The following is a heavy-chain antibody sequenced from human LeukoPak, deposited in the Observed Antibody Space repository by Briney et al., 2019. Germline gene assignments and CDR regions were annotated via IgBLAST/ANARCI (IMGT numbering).Heavy chain of an antibody. CDR3: ARDFKDYDFWSGYYTLDY. CDR1: GYTFTSYG. Sequence: GASVKVSCKASGYTFTSYGISWVRQAPGQGLEWMGWISVYNGNTNYAQKIQGRVTMTTDTSTSTAYMELRSLRSDDTAVYYCARDFKDYDFWSGYYTLDYWGQGTLVTVSS. V-gene: IGHV1-18*01. CDR2: ISVYNGNT. J-gene: IGHJ4*02. D-gene: IGHD3-3*01.